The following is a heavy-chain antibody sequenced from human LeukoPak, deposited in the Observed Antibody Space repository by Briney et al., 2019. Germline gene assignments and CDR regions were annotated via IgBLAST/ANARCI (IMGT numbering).Heavy chain of an antibody. CDR3: ARGGSILRGVRSWFDP. Sequence: PGGSLRLSCEASGFTFRSFAMNWVRQAPGKGLESVALISYDGNIEYYADSVKGRFTVSRDNSKNTLFLQMSSMRDGDTAVYYCARGGSILRGVRSWFDPWGQGTLVIVSS. CDR1: GFTFRSFA. V-gene: IGHV3-30*04. D-gene: IGHD3-10*01. CDR2: ISYDGNIE. J-gene: IGHJ5*02.